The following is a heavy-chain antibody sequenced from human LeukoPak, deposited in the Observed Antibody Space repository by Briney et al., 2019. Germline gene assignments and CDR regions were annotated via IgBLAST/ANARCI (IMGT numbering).Heavy chain of an antibody. D-gene: IGHD2-2*01. Sequence: PSETLSLTCTVSGDSIGSYDWSWIRQPPGKGLEWIGYIYYSGGTDYNSSLKSRVTISKDASKNHISLELRSVTAADTAVYYCARENRWSGTSRMDYWGQGILVSVST. CDR1: GDSIGSYD. V-gene: IGHV4-59*12. J-gene: IGHJ4*02. CDR3: ARENRWSGTSRMDY. CDR2: IYYSGGT.